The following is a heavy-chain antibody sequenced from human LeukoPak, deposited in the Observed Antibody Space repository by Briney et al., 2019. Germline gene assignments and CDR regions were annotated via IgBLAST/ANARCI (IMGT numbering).Heavy chain of an antibody. V-gene: IGHV3-7*01. Sequence: GGSLRLSCAASGITFSDYYMSWIRQVPGKGLEWVANIKQDGSEKYYVDSVKGRFTISRDNAKNSLYLQMNSLRAEDTAVYYCARDQVAGYYYYMDVWGKGTTVTVSS. D-gene: IGHD6-13*01. CDR2: IKQDGSEK. J-gene: IGHJ6*03. CDR1: GITFSDYY. CDR3: ARDQVAGYYYYMDV.